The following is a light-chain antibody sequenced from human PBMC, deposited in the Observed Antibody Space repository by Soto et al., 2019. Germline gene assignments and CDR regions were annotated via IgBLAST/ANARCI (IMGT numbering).Light chain of an antibody. CDR2: LNSDGRH. Sequence: QPVLTQSPSASASLGASVKLTCTLSSGHSSYAIAWHQQQPEKVPRYLMKLNSDGRHSKGDGIPDRFSGSSSGAERYLTISILQSEDEADYYSQTWGTGIHVVFGGGTKLTVL. CDR1: SGHSSYA. J-gene: IGLJ2*01. CDR3: QTWGTGIHVV. V-gene: IGLV4-69*01.